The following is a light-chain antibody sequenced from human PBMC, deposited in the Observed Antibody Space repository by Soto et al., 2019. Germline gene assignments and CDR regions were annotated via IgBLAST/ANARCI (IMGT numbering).Light chain of an antibody. CDR1: QSVSNY. V-gene: IGKV3-11*01. CDR3: QQRAGWPRT. Sequence: EIVLTQSPATLSLSPGERATLSCSASQSVSNYLTCYQQKPGHAPRLLVYDTFNRGNGVPARFTGSGSDTAFPLTISSLETEDFAVYYCQQRAGWPRTFGQGTKVELK. CDR2: DTF. J-gene: IGKJ1*01.